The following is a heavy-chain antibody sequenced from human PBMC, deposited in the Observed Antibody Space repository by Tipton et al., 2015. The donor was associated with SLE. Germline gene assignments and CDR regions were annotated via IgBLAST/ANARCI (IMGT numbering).Heavy chain of an antibody. D-gene: IGHD6-19*01. V-gene: IGHV1-69*05. Sequence: QSGAEVKKPGSSVNVSCKASGGTFSTSGISWVRQAPGQGLEWMGGIIPILGTPHYAQKFQGRVTITTDESTSTAYVKLSSLRSDDTAVYYCAGDTSDWPLGFWGQGTLVTVSS. J-gene: IGHJ4*02. CDR3: AGDTSDWPLGF. CDR1: GGTFSTSG. CDR2: IIPILGTP.